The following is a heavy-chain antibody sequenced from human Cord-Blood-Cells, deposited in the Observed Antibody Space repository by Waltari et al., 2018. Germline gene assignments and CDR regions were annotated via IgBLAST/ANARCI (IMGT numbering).Heavy chain of an antibody. Sequence: QVQLVQSGAEVKKPGASVKVSCKASGYTFTGYYMHWVRQAPGQGPEWMGWINPNSGGTNYAQKFQGRVTMTRDTSISTAYMELSRLRSDDTAVYYCARDSSYDFWSGDAFDIWGQGTMVTVSS. J-gene: IGHJ3*02. D-gene: IGHD3-3*01. CDR2: INPNSGGT. CDR1: GYTFTGYY. V-gene: IGHV1-2*02. CDR3: ARDSSYDFWSGDAFDI.